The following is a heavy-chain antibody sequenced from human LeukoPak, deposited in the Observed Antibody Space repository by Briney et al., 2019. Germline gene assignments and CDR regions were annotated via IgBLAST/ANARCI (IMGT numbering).Heavy chain of an antibody. CDR1: GGSISSSNDY. J-gene: IGHJ6*03. Sequence: SETLSLTCTVSGGSISSSNDYWGWIRQPPGKGLEWIGTIYYSGTTYYNPSLESRVTISEDTPKNQFSLTLRSVTAADTAVYYCARQISDYYYYYMDVWGKGTTVTVSS. CDR3: ARQISDYYYYYMDV. V-gene: IGHV4-39*01. D-gene: IGHD3-10*01. CDR2: IYYSGTT.